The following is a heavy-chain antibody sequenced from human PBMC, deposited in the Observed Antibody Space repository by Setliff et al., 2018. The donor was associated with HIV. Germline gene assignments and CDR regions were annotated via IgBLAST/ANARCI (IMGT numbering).Heavy chain of an antibody. Sequence: ASVKVSCKASGYTFTSYYIHWVRQAPGQGLEWMGEINPSGGSTSYSEKFRGRATMTRDTSRSTVYMELSSLRFDDTAVYYCARGTTATDYYYYMDVWGKGTSVTVSS. J-gene: IGHJ6*03. D-gene: IGHD4-17*01. CDR1: GYTFTSYY. V-gene: IGHV1-46*01. CDR3: ARGTTATDYYYYMDV. CDR2: INPSGGST.